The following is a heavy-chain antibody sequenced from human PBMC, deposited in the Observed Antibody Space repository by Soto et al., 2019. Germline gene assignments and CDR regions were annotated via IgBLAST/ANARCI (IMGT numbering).Heavy chain of an antibody. CDR3: ARDKAADVLRYFDWPWAPPPPVYGMDV. CDR1: GYTFTGYY. Sequence: QVQLVQSGAEVKKPGASVKVSCKASGYTFTGYYMHWVRQAPGQGLEWLGWINPNSGGTNYAQKFKGGGTKTGDTSISTASMALGRLKSDDTAVYYCARDKAADVLRYFDWPWAPPPPVYGMDVWGQGTTVTVSS. D-gene: IGHD3-9*01. CDR2: INPNSGGT. J-gene: IGHJ6*02. V-gene: IGHV1-2*02.